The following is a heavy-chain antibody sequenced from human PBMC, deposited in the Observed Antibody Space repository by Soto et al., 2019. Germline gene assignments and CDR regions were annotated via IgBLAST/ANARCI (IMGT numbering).Heavy chain of an antibody. Sequence: SETLSLTCTVSGGSISSSSDYWGWIRQPPGKGLEWIGSIYYSGSTYYNPSLKSRVTISVDTSKNQFSLKLSSVTAADTAVYYCARGYIVATYDYRGQGTLVTVSS. J-gene: IGHJ4*02. CDR1: GGSISSSSDY. CDR2: IYYSGST. V-gene: IGHV4-39*01. D-gene: IGHD5-12*01. CDR3: ARGYIVATYDY.